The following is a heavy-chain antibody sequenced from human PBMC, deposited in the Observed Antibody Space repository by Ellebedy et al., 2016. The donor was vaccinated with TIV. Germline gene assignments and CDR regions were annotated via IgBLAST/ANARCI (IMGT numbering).Heavy chain of an antibody. J-gene: IGHJ3*02. CDR3: ATDSSKSPLVMVTSVHAFDI. D-gene: IGHD2-21*02. CDR1: GYTFTAYG. V-gene: IGHV1-24*01. Sequence: AASVKVSCKASGYTFTAYGIHWARQAPGQRLEWMGGFDPENGEITYSQKFQGRVTMSEDTSTDTSYMELSSLTSEDTAIYFCATDSSKSPLVMVTSVHAFDIWGQGTMVIVSS. CDR2: FDPENGEI.